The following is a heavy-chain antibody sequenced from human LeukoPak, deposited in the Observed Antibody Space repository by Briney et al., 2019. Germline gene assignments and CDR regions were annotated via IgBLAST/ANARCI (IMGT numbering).Heavy chain of an antibody. CDR3: AKSYCSGGSCYIHFDY. Sequence: GGSLRLSCAASGFTFSSYAMTWVRQAPGKGPEWVSAISGSGGSTYYADSVKGRFTISRDNSKNTLYLQMNSLRAEDTAVYYCAKSYCSGGSCYIHFDYWGQGTLVTVSS. J-gene: IGHJ4*02. CDR2: ISGSGGST. V-gene: IGHV3-23*01. CDR1: GFTFSSYA. D-gene: IGHD2-15*01.